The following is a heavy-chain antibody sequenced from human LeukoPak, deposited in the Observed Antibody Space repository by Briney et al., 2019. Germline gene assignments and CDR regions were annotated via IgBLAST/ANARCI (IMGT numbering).Heavy chain of an antibody. CDR1: GYSISSGYF. CDR3: TREVWGSTFPDY. J-gene: IGHJ4*02. V-gene: IGHV4-38-2*02. Sequence: SETLSLTCSVSGYSISSGYFWGWIRQPPGKGPEWIATTHHSGATYYNPSLKSRVTLSVDTSKNQVSLKMTSVTAADTAVYYCTREVWGSTFPDYCGQGTLVTVSS. CDR2: THHSGAT. D-gene: IGHD7-27*01.